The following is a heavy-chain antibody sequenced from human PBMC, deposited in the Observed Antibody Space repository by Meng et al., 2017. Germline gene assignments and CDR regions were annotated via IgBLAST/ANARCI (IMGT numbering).Heavy chain of an antibody. CDR3: ARGSMVRGVIPLY. D-gene: IGHD3-10*01. V-gene: IGHV4-34*01. Sequence: SETLSLTCAVYGGSFSGYYWSWIRQPPGKGLEWIGEINHSGSTNYNPSLKSRVTISVDTSKNQFSLKLSSVTAADTAVYYCARGSMVRGVIPLYWGQGKLVTVSS. CDR2: INHSGST. CDR1: GGSFSGYY. J-gene: IGHJ4*02.